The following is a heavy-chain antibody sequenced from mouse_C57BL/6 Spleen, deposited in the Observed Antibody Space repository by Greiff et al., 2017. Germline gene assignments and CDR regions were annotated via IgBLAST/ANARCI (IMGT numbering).Heavy chain of an antibody. Sequence: QVQLQQPGAELVRPGSSVKLSCKASGYTFTSYWMHWVKQRPIQGLEWIGNIDPSDSETHYNQKFKDKATLTVDKSSSTAYMQLRSLTSEDSAVYCWARGSGNGLECAYWGQGTLVTVSA. D-gene: IGHD1-3*01. CDR3: ARGSGNGLECAY. J-gene: IGHJ3*01. V-gene: IGHV1-52*01. CDR1: GYTFTSYW. CDR2: IDPSDSET.